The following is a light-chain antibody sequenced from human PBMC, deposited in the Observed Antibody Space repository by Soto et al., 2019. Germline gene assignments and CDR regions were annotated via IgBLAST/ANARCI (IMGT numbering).Light chain of an antibody. CDR1: QSVTSNS. Sequence: IVLTQSPGTLSLSPGERATLYCRSSQSVTSNSVSWYQQKPGQAPRLLIYGASSRVTGIPDRFSGSGSGTDFTLTISRLEPEDFATYYCQQADSFPITFGQGTRLEIK. CDR2: GAS. V-gene: IGKV3-20*01. CDR3: QQADSFPIT. J-gene: IGKJ5*01.